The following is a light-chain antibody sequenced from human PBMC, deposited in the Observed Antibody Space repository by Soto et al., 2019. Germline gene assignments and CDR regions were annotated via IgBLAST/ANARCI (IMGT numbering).Light chain of an antibody. V-gene: IGKV3-11*01. CDR2: DAS. CDR1: QSVSSY. Sequence: EIVLTQSPATLYLSPGERATLSCRASQSVSSYLAWYQQKPGQAPRLLIYDASNRATGIPARFSGSGSGTDFTLTISSLEPEDFAVYYCQQRSNWLFTFGPGTKVDI. J-gene: IGKJ3*01. CDR3: QQRSNWLFT.